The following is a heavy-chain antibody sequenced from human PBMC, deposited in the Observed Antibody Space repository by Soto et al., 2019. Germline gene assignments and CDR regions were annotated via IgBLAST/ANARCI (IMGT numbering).Heavy chain of an antibody. V-gene: IGHV4-34*02. D-gene: IGHD5-12*01. CDR2: VKDGGHT. Sequence: QVQLQPWGTGLLKPSETLSLNCAVTGGSLSGYYWSWIRQPRGKGLEWIGEVKDGGHTNYSPSLRGRVTISSDTSNNQFSLRLNSVTAADTGVYYCARGQEGVVATHWDQGSLVTVSS. CDR1: GGSLSGYY. CDR3: ARGQEGVVATH. J-gene: IGHJ4*02.